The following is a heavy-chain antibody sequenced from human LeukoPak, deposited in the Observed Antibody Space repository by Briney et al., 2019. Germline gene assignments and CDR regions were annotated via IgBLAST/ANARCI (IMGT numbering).Heavy chain of an antibody. CDR1: GYTFTNWW. CDR2: IYPGDSDT. CDR3: ARRLGYSSSSWDY. D-gene: IGHD6-6*01. Sequence: GESLKISCKASGYTFTNWWIGWVRQMPGKGLEWMGIIYPGDSDTRYSPSFQGQVTISADKSISTAYLQWSSLKASDTAMYYCARRLGYSSSSWDYWGQGTLVTVSS. V-gene: IGHV5-51*01. J-gene: IGHJ4*02.